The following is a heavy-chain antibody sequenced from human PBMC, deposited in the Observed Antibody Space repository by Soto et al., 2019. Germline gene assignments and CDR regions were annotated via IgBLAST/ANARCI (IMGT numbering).Heavy chain of an antibody. D-gene: IGHD2-21*02. CDR3: ARVGHVVVVTAALDY. J-gene: IGHJ4*02. V-gene: IGHV1-46*01. CDR1: GETFTDYY. CDR2: VNPSGGHT. Sequence: QVQLMQSGAEVKKSGASVKVSCKASGETFTDYYIHWVRQAPGQGLEWMGTVNPSGGHTTYAQHFPGSVIMTRDPSTSLLYMEVTSLTSDDTAIYYCARVGHVVVVTAALDYGGQGTLVTVSS.